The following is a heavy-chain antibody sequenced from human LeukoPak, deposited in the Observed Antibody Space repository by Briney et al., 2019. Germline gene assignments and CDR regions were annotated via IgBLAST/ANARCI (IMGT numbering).Heavy chain of an antibody. CDR2: ISGDGTNI. V-gene: IGHV3-48*01. Sequence: PGGSLRLSCAASGFTFSSYSMNWVRQAPGKGLEWISYISGDGTNIYYAHSVWGRFTISRDSAKNSLYLQVNSLMAEDTAVYYCARERVTPFMDYWGQGTLVTVSS. CDR3: ARERVTPFMDY. J-gene: IGHJ4*02. D-gene: IGHD2-21*02. CDR1: GFTFSSYS.